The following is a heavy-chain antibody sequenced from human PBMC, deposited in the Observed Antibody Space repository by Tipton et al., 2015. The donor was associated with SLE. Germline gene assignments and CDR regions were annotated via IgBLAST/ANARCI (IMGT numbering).Heavy chain of an antibody. D-gene: IGHD1-7*01. CDR2: IYDSGSY. V-gene: IGHV4-59*08. Sequence: TLSLTCTVSGGSIRDYYWSWIRQPPGKGLEWIGYIYDSGSYNYNPSLKSRVTISSDTSKTQFSLNLNSVTAADTAVYYCASTQRYNWNFFDYWGPGILVTVSS. CDR3: ASTQRYNWNFFDY. CDR1: GGSIRDYY. J-gene: IGHJ4*02.